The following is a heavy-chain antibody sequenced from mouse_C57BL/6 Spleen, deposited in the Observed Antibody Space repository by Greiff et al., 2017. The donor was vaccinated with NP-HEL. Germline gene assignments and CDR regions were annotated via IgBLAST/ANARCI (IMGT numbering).Heavy chain of an antibody. CDR1: GYTFTSYW. V-gene: IGHV1-50*01. J-gene: IGHJ2*01. CDR3: ARYRYDYFDY. Sequence: QVQLQQPGAELVKPGASVKLSCKASGYTFTSYWLQWVKQRPGQGLEWIGEIDPSDSYTNYNQKFKGKATLTVDTSSSTAYMQLSSLTSEDSAVYYCARYRYDYFDYWGQGTTLTVSS. D-gene: IGHD2-12*01. CDR2: IDPSDSYT.